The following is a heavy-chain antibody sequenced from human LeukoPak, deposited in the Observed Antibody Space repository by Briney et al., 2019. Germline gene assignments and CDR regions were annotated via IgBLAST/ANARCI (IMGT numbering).Heavy chain of an antibody. Sequence: GGSLRLSCAASGFTFGIYDLSWVRQAPGKGLECVSAIDRGVGSTYYADSVKGRFTISRDNSKNTLYLQMNNLRVDDTAVYYCAKKGQADDGGKPDWGQGTLVTVSS. J-gene: IGHJ4*02. V-gene: IGHV3-23*01. CDR1: GFTFGIYD. CDR2: IDRGVGST. CDR3: AKKGQADDGGKPD.